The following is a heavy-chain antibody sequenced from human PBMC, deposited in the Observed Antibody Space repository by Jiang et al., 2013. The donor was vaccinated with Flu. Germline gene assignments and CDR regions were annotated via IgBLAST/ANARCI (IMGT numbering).Heavy chain of an antibody. CDR3: AKGFQPYYYYGMDV. J-gene: IGHJ6*02. CDR2: ISWNSGSI. D-gene: IGHD2-2*01. Sequence: SGGGLVQPGRSLRLSCAASGFTFDDYAMHWVRQAPGKGLEWVSGISWNSGSIGYADSVKGRFTISRDNAKNSLYLQMNSLRAEDTALYYCAKGFQPYYYYGMDVWGQGTTVTVSS. CDR1: GFTFDDYA. V-gene: IGHV3-9*01.